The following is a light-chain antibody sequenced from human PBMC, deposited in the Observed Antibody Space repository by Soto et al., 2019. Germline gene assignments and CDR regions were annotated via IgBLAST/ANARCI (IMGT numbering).Light chain of an antibody. Sequence: EIVMTQSPATLSVSPGERATLSCRASQSISSNLAWYQQKPGQAPRLLMFRTSSRATGFPARFSGSGSGTEFNLTISSLQSEDFAVYYCQQRSNWPITFGQGTRLE. CDR2: RTS. V-gene: IGKV3-15*01. CDR1: QSISSN. J-gene: IGKJ5*01. CDR3: QQRSNWPIT.